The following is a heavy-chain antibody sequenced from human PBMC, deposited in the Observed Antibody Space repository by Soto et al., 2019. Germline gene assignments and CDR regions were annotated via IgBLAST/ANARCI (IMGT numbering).Heavy chain of an antibody. CDR2: ISLGGGST. J-gene: IGHJ4*02. V-gene: IGHV3-23*01. CDR1: GFTFSSYA. D-gene: IGHD1-26*01. CDR3: ARPLSGSNGGKLDS. Sequence: EVQLLESGGDLVQPGRSLRLSCAASGFTFSSYAMSWVRQAPGKGLEWVSFISLGGGSTYFADSVKGRFTISRDNTKNSLDLQRNSLRPEDTAVYYYARPLSGSNGGKLDSWGQGTTVTVSS.